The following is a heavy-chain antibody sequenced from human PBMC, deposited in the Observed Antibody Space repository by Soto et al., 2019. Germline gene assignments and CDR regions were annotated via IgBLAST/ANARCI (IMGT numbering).Heavy chain of an antibody. D-gene: IGHD6-13*01. CDR2: IWYDGSNK. CDR1: GFTFSSYG. CDR3: ARVPYQAGHYYYYYGMDV. Sequence: GGSLRLSCAASGFTFSSYGMHWVRQAPGKGLEWVAVIWYDGSNKYYADSVKGRFTISRDNSKNTLYLQMNSLRAEDTAVYYCARVPYQAGHYYYYYGMDVWGQGTTVTVSS. J-gene: IGHJ6*02. V-gene: IGHV3-33*01.